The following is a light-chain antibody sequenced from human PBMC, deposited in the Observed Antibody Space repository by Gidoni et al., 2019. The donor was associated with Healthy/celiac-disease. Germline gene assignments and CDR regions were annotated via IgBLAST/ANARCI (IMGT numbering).Light chain of an antibody. CDR1: QSISSW. V-gene: IGKV1-5*03. Sequence: DIQMTQSPSTLSASVGDRVTITCRASQSISSWLAWYQQKPGKAPKLLIYKASSLESGVPSRFSGSGSGTEFTLTISSLQPDDFATDDGQQYNSWTFGQGTKVEIK. CDR3: QQYNSWT. CDR2: KAS. J-gene: IGKJ1*01.